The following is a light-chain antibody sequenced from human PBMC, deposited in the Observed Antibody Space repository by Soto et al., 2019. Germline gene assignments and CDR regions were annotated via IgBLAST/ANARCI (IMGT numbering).Light chain of an antibody. CDR2: EVN. J-gene: IGLJ1*01. CDR1: SSDIGHYNY. V-gene: IGLV2-14*01. Sequence: QSALTQPASVSGSPGQSITISCTGTSSDIGHYNYVSWYQQYPGKAPKLMIYEVNNRPSGVSNRFSGSKSGNTASLTISGLQPEYEADYYCSSYTRNSTYVFGTGTKVTVL. CDR3: SSYTRNSTYV.